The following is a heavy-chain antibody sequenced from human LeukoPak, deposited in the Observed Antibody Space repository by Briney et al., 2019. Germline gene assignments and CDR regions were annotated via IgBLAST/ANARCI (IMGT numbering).Heavy chain of an antibody. CDR1: AFSDKSNY. J-gene: IGHJ4*02. V-gene: IGHV3-53*01. CDR3: ARDGSTAYSSSWFDY. D-gene: IGHD6-13*01. Sequence: PGGSLRLSCVASAFSDKSNYMSWVRQAPGKGLEWVSVSYSGGSTYYEDSVKGRFTVSSDVSKNTLYLQMNNLRAEDTAVYYCARDGSTAYSSSWFDYWGQGTLVTVSS. CDR2: SYSGGST.